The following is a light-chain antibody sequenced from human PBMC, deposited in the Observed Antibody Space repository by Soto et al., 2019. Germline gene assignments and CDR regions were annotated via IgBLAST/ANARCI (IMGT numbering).Light chain of an antibody. Sequence: QSVLTQPASVSGSPGQSITISCTGTSSDVGGYNYVSWYQQYPGKAPKLMIYAVSNRPSGVSNRFSGSKSGNTASLTISGLQAEDEADYYCSSYTNRNPYVVFGGGTKLTVL. CDR3: SSYTNRNPYVV. J-gene: IGLJ2*01. V-gene: IGLV2-14*01. CDR1: SSDVGGYNY. CDR2: AVS.